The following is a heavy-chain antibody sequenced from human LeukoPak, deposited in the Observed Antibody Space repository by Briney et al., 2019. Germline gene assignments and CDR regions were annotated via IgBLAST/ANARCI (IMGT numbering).Heavy chain of an antibody. V-gene: IGHV3-23*01. J-gene: IGHJ4*02. CDR1: GFTFSSYA. D-gene: IGHD3-10*01. CDR3: AKALKYGSGSYYSGFDY. CDR2: ISGSGGST. Sequence: PGGSLGLSCAASGFTFSSYAMSWVRQAPGKGLEWVSAISGSGGSTYYADSVKGRFTISRDNSKNTLYLQMNSLRAEDTAVYYCAKALKYGSGSYYSGFDYWGQGTLVTVSS.